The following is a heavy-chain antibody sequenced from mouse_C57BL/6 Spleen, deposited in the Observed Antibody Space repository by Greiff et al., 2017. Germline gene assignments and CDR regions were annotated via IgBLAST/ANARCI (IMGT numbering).Heavy chain of an antibody. V-gene: IGHV2-2*01. D-gene: IGHD2-2*01. CDR1: GFSLTSYG. J-gene: IGHJ3*01. CDR2: IWSGGST. CDR3: AHAYGYASWFAY. Sequence: VQLQQSGPGLVQPSQSLSITCTASGFSLTSYGVHWVRQSPGKGLEWLGVIWSGGSTDYNAAFISRLSISKDNSKSQVFFKMNSLQAAATAMYYCAHAYGYASWFAYWGQGTLVTVSA.